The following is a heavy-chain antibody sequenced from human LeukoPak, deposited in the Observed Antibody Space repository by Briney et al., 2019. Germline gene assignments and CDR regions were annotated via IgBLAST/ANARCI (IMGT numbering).Heavy chain of an antibody. J-gene: IGHJ6*02. D-gene: IGHD3-10*01. CDR2: INPNSGGT. Sequence: ASVTVSCKASGYTFTVYYMHWVRQAPGQGLEWMGWINPNSGGTNYAQKFQGRVTMTRDTSISTAYMELSRLRSDDTAVYYCARGSLGELSYYYYGMDVWGQGTTVTVSS. CDR3: ARGSLGELSYYYYGMDV. CDR1: GYTFTVYY. V-gene: IGHV1-2*02.